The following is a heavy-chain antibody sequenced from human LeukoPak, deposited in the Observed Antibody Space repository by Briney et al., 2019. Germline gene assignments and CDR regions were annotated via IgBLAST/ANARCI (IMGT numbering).Heavy chain of an antibody. CDR3: ARGRSNYYGMDV. CDR1: GGSISSSNW. CDR2: IYHSGST. V-gene: IGHV4-4*02. D-gene: IGHD1-26*01. Sequence: SGTLSLTCAVSGGSISSSNWWSWGRQPPGKGLEWIGEIYHSGSTNYSPSLKSRVTMSVDTSKNLFSLKVSSVTAADTAVYYCARGRSNYYGMDVWGQGTTVTVSS. J-gene: IGHJ6*02.